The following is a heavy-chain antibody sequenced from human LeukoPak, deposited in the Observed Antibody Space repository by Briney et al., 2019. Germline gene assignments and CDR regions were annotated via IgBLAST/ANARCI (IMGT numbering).Heavy chain of an antibody. V-gene: IGHV4-31*03. Sequence: SETLSITCTVSGGSISSGGYYWSWIRQHPGKGLEWIGYIYYSGSTYYNPSLKSRVTISVDTSKNQFSLKLSSVTAADTAVYYCARFGPPKYSSGWYMNYFDYWGQGTLVTVSS. CDR1: GGSISSGGYY. J-gene: IGHJ4*02. D-gene: IGHD6-19*01. CDR3: ARFGPPKYSSGWYMNYFDY. CDR2: IYYSGST.